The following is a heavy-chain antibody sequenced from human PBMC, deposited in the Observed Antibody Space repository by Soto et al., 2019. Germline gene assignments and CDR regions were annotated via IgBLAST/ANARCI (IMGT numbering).Heavy chain of an antibody. V-gene: IGHV1-46*01. Sequence: QVQLVQSGAEVKKPGASVKVSCKASGYTFTTYYIHWIRQAPGQGLEWMGIIDPRAGSTSQAQKFEGRVTMTRDTSTSTVYMDLRSLRSEDTAVYYCARAGYYDSSGYDGFDIWGQGTMVTVSS. CDR1: GYTFTTYY. D-gene: IGHD3-22*01. J-gene: IGHJ3*02. CDR3: ARAGYYDSSGYDGFDI. CDR2: IDPRAGST.